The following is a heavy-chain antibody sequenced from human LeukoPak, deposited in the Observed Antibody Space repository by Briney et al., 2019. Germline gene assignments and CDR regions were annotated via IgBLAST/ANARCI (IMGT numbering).Heavy chain of an antibody. J-gene: IGHJ5*02. V-gene: IGHV1-69*05. CDR1: GGTFSSYA. CDR3: AISYYYGSGRRFDP. D-gene: IGHD3-10*01. CDR2: IIPIFGTA. Sequence: SVEVSCKASGGTFSSYAISWVRQAPGQGLEWMGGIIPIFGTANYAQKFQGRVTITTDESTSTAYMELSSLRSEDTAVYYCAISYYYGSGRRFDPWGQGTLVTVSS.